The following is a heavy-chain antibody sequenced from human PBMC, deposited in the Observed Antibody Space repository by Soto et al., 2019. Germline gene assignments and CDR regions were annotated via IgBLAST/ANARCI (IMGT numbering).Heavy chain of an antibody. Sequence: SETLSLTCAVYVGSFSGYYWSWIRQPPGKGLEWIGEINHSGSTNYNPSLKSRVTISVDTSKNQFSLKMSSVTAADTAVYYCARGIRQIWTINYYYYYGMDVWGERNTVT. J-gene: IGHJ6*01. CDR2: INHSGST. CDR1: VGSFSGYY. D-gene: IGHD5-18*01. CDR3: ARGIRQIWTINYYYYYGMDV. V-gene: IGHV4-34*01.